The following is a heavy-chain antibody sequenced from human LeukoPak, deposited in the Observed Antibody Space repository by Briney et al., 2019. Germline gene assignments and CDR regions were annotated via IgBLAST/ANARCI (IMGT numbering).Heavy chain of an antibody. CDR1: GGSISSSTYF. V-gene: IGHV4-39*01. CDR3: ARLGVGATGY. J-gene: IGHJ4*02. D-gene: IGHD1-26*01. CDR2: IYYSGRT. Sequence: SETLSLTCTVSGGSISSSTYFWGWIRQPPGKALEWIGSIYYSGRTYYNPSLMSRVTISVDTSKNQFSLKLSSVTAADTAVYHCARLGVGATGYWGQGTLVTVSS.